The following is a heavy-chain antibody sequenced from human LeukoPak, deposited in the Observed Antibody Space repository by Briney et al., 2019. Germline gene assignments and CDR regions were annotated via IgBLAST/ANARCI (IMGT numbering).Heavy chain of an antibody. CDR2: VSGSGGDT. Sequence: GGSLRVSCAASGFTFSSYAMTWVRQAPGKGLEWVSTVSGSGGDTYYADSVKGRFTISRDNSKNTVYLQMNSVRADDTAIYYCAKTSYYDLWSGSLRGYFDYWGQGTLVTVSS. D-gene: IGHD3-3*01. CDR3: AKTSYYDLWSGSLRGYFDY. CDR1: GFTFSSYA. V-gene: IGHV3-23*01. J-gene: IGHJ4*02.